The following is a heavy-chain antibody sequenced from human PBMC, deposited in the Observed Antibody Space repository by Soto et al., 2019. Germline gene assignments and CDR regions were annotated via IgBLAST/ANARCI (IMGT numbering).Heavy chain of an antibody. Sequence: QVQLQQWGAGLLKPSETLSLTCAVYGGSFSGYYWSWIRQPPGKGLEWIGEINHSGSTNYNPSLKRRVTISVDTSKNQFSLKLSSVTAADTAVYYCARSLRYYDYIWGSYRVYYFDYWGQGTLVTVSS. J-gene: IGHJ4*02. CDR3: ARSLRYYDYIWGSYRVYYFDY. CDR1: GGSFSGYY. V-gene: IGHV4-34*01. D-gene: IGHD3-16*02. CDR2: INHSGST.